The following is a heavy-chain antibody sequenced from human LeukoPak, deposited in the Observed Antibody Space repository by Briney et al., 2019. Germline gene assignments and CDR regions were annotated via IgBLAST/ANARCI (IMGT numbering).Heavy chain of an antibody. V-gene: IGHV3-33*08. CDR1: GFTFSSYT. CDR2: IWCDGSNK. Sequence: SGGSLRLSCAATGFTFSSYTMNWVRQAPGKGLEWVAVIWCDGSNKNYADSVKGRFTISRDNSKNMLYLQMSSLRAEDTAVYYCARAFDRGNFDYWGQGALVTVSS. CDR3: ARAFDRGNFDY. D-gene: IGHD3-10*01. J-gene: IGHJ4*02.